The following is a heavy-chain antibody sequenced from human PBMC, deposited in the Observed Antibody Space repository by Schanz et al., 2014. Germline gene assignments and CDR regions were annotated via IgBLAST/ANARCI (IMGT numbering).Heavy chain of an antibody. J-gene: IGHJ6*02. V-gene: IGHV3-30*04. CDR1: GFTFSSYA. Sequence: QVQLVESGGGVVQPGRSLRLSCAASGFTFSSYAIHWVRQAPGKGLEWVAVISYDGSNKYYADSVKGRFTISRDNSKNTLYLQMNSLRAEDTAVYYCARYGFRKFGVVYGLAVWGQGTTVTVS. D-gene: IGHD3-3*01. CDR3: ARYGFRKFGVVYGLAV. CDR2: ISYDGSNK.